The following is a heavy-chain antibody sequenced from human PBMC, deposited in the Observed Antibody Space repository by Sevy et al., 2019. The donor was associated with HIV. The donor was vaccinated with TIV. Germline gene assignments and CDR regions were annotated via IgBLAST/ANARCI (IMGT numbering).Heavy chain of an antibody. J-gene: IGHJ6*02. CDR3: ARIGVTEYYYGMDV. V-gene: IGHV3-48*02. Sequence: GGSLRLSCAASGFTFSSYSMNWVRQAPGKGLEWVSYNSSSSSTIYYADSVKGRFTISRDNAKNSLYLQMNSLRDEDTAVYYCARIGVTEYYYGMDVWGQGTTVTVSS. CDR2: NSSSSSTI. D-gene: IGHD4-4*01. CDR1: GFTFSSYS.